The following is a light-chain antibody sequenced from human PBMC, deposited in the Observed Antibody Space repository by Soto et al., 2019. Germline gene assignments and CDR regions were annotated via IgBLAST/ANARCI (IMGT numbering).Light chain of an antibody. V-gene: IGKV3-20*01. CDR2: GAS. CDR1: QSVSSSY. Sequence: EIVLTQSPGTLSLSPGERATLSCMASQSVSSSYLAWYQQKPGQAPRLLIYGASSRATGIPDRFSGSGSGTDFTLTISRLEPEDFAVYYCQQHGSSPQTVGQGTKVDI. CDR3: QQHGSSPQT. J-gene: IGKJ1*01.